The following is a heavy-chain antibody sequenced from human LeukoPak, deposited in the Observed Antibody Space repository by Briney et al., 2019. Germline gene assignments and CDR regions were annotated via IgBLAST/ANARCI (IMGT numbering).Heavy chain of an antibody. Sequence: GGSLRLSCAASGFTFSSYSMNWVRQAPGKGLEWVSSISSSSSYIYYADSVKGRFTISRDNAKNSLYLQMNSLRAEDTAVYYCARHRAAKYYDILTGKGYGMDVWGQGTTVTVSS. J-gene: IGHJ6*02. V-gene: IGHV3-21*01. D-gene: IGHD3-9*01. CDR2: ISSSSSYI. CDR1: GFTFSSYS. CDR3: ARHRAAKYYDILTGKGYGMDV.